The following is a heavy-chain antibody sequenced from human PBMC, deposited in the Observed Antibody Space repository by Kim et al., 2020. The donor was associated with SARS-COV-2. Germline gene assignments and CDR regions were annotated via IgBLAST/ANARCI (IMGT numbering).Heavy chain of an antibody. CDR1: GFTFSSYG. J-gene: IGHJ4*02. CDR2: IWYDGSNK. Sequence: GGSLRLSCAASGFTFSSYGMHWVRQAPGKGLEWVAVIWYDGSNKYYADSVKGRFTISRDNSKNTLYLQMNSLRAEDTAVYYCAKDRESSNNYFDYWGQGTLVTVSS. D-gene: IGHD6-13*01. CDR3: AKDRESSNNYFDY. V-gene: IGHV3-33*06.